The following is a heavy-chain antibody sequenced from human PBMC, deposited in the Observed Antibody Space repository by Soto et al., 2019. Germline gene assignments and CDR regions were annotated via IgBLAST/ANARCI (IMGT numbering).Heavy chain of an antibody. CDR2: IYYSGST. D-gene: IGHD4-4*01. J-gene: IGHJ6*03. Sequence: SETLSLTCTVSGGSISSRSYYWGWIRQPPGKGLEWIGTIYYSGSTYYNPSLKSRVTISVDTSKNQFSLKLSSVTAADTAVYYCARHAAYSNYWGLGGFTPFVGARATTNYYYYYMDVWGKGTTVTVSS. V-gene: IGHV4-39*01. CDR3: ARHAAYSNYWGLGGFTPFVGARATTNYYYYYMDV. CDR1: GGSISSRSYY.